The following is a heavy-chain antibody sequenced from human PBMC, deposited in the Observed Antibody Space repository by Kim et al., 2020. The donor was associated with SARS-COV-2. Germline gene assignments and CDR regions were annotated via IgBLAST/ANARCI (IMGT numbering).Heavy chain of an antibody. CDR1: GGSISSYY. CDR2: IYYSGST. J-gene: IGHJ4*02. D-gene: IGHD3-3*01. V-gene: IGHV4-59*01. CDR3: ARVRPGGVVIIDY. Sequence: SETLSLTCIVSGGSISSYYWSWIRQPPGKGLEWIGYIYYSGSTNYNPSLKSRVTISVDTSKNQFSLKLRSVTAADTAVYYCARVRPGGVVIIDYWGQGTLVTVSS.